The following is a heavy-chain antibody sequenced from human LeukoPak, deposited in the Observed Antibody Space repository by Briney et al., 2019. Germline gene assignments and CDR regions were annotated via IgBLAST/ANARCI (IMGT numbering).Heavy chain of an antibody. CDR1: GGSFSSYA. Sequence: ASVKVSCKASGGSFSSYAINWVRQAPGQGLEWMGGIIPIFGKANYAQKFQDRVAITAVESMSTVYMELSSLRSEDTAVYYCARERGGSGWFYDYWGQGTLVTVSS. V-gene: IGHV1-69*01. CDR3: ARERGGSGWFYDY. D-gene: IGHD6-19*01. J-gene: IGHJ4*02. CDR2: IIPIFGKA.